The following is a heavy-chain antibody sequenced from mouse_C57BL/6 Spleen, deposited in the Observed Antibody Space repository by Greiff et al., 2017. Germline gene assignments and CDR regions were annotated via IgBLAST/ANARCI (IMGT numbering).Heavy chain of an antibody. Sequence: VQLQQPGAELVKPGASVKMSCKASGYTFTSYWITWVKQRPGQGLEWIGDIYPGSGSTNYNEKFKSKATLTVDTSSSTADMQLSSLTSEDSAVYYCARSRGYDYDFDYWGQGTTLTVSS. CDR3: ARSRGYDYDFDY. D-gene: IGHD2-4*01. V-gene: IGHV1-55*01. J-gene: IGHJ2*01. CDR2: IYPGSGST. CDR1: GYTFTSYW.